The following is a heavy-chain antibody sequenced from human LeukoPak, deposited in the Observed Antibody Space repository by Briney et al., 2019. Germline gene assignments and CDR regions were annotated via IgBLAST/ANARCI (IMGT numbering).Heavy chain of an antibody. CDR3: ARMHGGSYFPYGMDV. Sequence: ASVKVSCKASGGTFSSYAISWVRQAPGQGLEWMGWISAYNGNTNYAQKLQGRVTMTTDTSTSTAYMELRSLRSDDTAVYYCARMHGGSYFPYGMDVWGQGTTVTVSS. CDR2: ISAYNGNT. J-gene: IGHJ6*02. V-gene: IGHV1-18*01. D-gene: IGHD1-26*01. CDR1: GGTFSSYA.